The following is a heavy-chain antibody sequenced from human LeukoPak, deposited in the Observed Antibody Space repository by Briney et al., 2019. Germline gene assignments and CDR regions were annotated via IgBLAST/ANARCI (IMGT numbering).Heavy chain of an antibody. J-gene: IGHJ5*02. D-gene: IGHD1-1*01. V-gene: IGHV1-69*05. CDR1: GGTFRSYA. Sequence: GASVKVSCKAPGGTFRSYAISWVRQAPGQGLEWMGRIIPIFGTANYAQKFQGRVTITTDESTSTAYMELSSLRSEDTAVYYCARDHLDPNWFDPWGQGTLVTVSS. CDR3: ARDHLDPNWFDP. CDR2: IIPIFGTA.